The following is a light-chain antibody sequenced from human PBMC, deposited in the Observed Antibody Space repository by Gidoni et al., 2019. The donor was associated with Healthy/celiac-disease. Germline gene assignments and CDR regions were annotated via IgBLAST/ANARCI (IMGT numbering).Light chain of an antibody. V-gene: IGKV1-39*01. CDR2: AAS. J-gene: IGKJ4*01. Sequence: DIQMTQSPSSLSASIGDRVTITCRASQSISSYLNWYQQKPGKAPKLLIYAASSLQSGVPSRFSGRGSGKDFTLNISSLQPEDFATYYCEQSYSTPRTFGGGTKVEIK. CDR1: QSISSY. CDR3: EQSYSTPRT.